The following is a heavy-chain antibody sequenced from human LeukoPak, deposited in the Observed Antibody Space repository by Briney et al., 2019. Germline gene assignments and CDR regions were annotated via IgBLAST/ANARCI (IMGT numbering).Heavy chain of an antibody. CDR2: IYYSGST. D-gene: IGHD3-3*01. CDR1: GGSISSYY. J-gene: IGHJ4*02. V-gene: IGHV4-59*01. CDR3: ARINDFWSGYYN. Sequence: PETLSLTCTVSGGSISSYYWSWIRQPPGKGLEWIGYIYYSGSTNYNPSLKSRVTISVDTSKNQFSLKLSSVTAADTAVYYCARINDFWSGYYNWGQGTLVTASS.